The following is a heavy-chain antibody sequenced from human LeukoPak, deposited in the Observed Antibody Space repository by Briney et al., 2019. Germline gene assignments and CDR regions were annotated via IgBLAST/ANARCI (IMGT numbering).Heavy chain of an antibody. CDR2: IYYSGST. J-gene: IGHJ5*02. V-gene: IGHV4-59*01. D-gene: IGHD2-2*01. CDR1: GGSISSYY. Sequence: SETLSLTCTVSGGSISSYYWSWIRQPPGKGLEWIGYIYYSGSTNYNPSLKSRVTISVDTSKNQFSLKLSSVPAADTAVYYCARVYCGSTSCYLSWFDPWGQGTLVTVSS. CDR3: ARVYCGSTSCYLSWFDP.